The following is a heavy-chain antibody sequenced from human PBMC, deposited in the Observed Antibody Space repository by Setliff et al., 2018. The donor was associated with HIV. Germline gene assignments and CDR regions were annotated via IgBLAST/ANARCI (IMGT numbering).Heavy chain of an antibody. Sequence: KASETLSLTCAVYVGPFSAYYWSWIRQSPGKGLEWIGEINHSGSPNYTPSLKSRVTISADTSKNQFSLKLTSVTAADTAVYYRARVRVGATDFAFDVWGRGTMVTVSS. CDR1: VGPFSAYY. D-gene: IGHD1-26*01. CDR3: ARVRVGATDFAFDV. J-gene: IGHJ3*01. CDR2: INHSGSP. V-gene: IGHV4-34*01.